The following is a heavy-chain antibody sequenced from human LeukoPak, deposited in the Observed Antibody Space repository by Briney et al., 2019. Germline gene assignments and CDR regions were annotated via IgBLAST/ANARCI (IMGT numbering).Heavy chain of an antibody. D-gene: IGHD5-12*01. CDR3: AGGYSGYGVRYNWFDP. V-gene: IGHV4-59*01. CDR2: IYYSGST. Sequence: SETLSLTCTVSGGSISSYYWSWIRQPPGKGLEWIGYIYYSGSTNYNPSLKSRVTISVDTSKNQFSLKLSSVTAADTAVYYCAGGYSGYGVRYNWFDPWGQGTLVTVSS. J-gene: IGHJ5*02. CDR1: GGSISSYY.